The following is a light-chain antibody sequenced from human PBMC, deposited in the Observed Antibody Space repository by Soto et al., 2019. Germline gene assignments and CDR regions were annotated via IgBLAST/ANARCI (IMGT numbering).Light chain of an antibody. CDR2: EVS. J-gene: IGLJ1*01. CDR1: SSDVGGYNY. V-gene: IGLV2-14*01. CDR3: SSYTSSSTPLDV. Sequence: QSALTQPASVSGSPGQSITISCTGTSSDVGGYNYVSWYQQHPGKAPKLMIYEVSNRPSGVSNRFSGSKSGNTASLTISGLQAADEADYYCSSYTSSSTPLDVFGTGTKVTVL.